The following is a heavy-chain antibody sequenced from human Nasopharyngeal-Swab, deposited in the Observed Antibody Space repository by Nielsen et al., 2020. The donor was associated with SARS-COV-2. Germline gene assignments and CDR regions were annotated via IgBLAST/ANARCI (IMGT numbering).Heavy chain of an antibody. Sequence: SETLSLTCTYKGASFTGIFWNWVRQPPGKGLEWIGGVSHSGTATYNPSLTGRVTIPLDTAWSQFSLRLSSLSDADTAVYFCARGGQDNALDVWDQGTKVAVSS. V-gene: IGHV4-34*01. CDR2: VSHSGTA. CDR1: GASFTGIF. J-gene: IGHJ6*02. D-gene: IGHD1-1*01. CDR3: ARGGQDNALDV.